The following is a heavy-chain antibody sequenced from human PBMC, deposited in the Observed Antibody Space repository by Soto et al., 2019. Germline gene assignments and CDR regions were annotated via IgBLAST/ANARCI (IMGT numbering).Heavy chain of an antibody. CDR2: INAGNGNT. D-gene: IGHD2-15*01. V-gene: IGHV1-3*05. CDR1: GYTFTSYA. Sequence: QVQLVQSGAEEKKPGASVKVSCKASGYTFTSYAMHWVRQAPGQRLEWMGWINAGNGNTKYSQKFQGRVTITRDTAASTAYMELSSLRSEDTAVYFCARGTVVTHFDYWGQGTLVTVSS. CDR3: ARGTVVTHFDY. J-gene: IGHJ4*02.